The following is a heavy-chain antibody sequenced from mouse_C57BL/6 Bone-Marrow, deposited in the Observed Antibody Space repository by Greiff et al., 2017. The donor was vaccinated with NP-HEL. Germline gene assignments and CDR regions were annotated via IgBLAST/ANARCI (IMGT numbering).Heavy chain of an antibody. J-gene: IGHJ3*01. D-gene: IGHD1-1*01. Sequence: VQLQQSGAELVKPGASVKLSCKASGYTFTSYWMHWVKQRPGQGLEWIGMIHPNSGSTNYNEKFKSKATLTVDKSSSTAYMQLSSLTSEDSAVYYCARSGYYGSAWFAYWGQGTLVTVSA. V-gene: IGHV1-64*01. CDR2: IHPNSGST. CDR3: ARSGYYGSAWFAY. CDR1: GYTFTSYW.